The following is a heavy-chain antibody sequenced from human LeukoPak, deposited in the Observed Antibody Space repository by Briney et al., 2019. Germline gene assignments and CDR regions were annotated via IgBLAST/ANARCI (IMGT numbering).Heavy chain of an antibody. J-gene: IGHJ5*02. V-gene: IGHV3-7*04. CDR2: IKQEGSGK. Sequence: PGGSLRLSCSASGFIFSNYWMTWVRQAPGKGLECVANIKQEGSGKYYVDSVEGRVNISRDNAKKSLYLQMNRLRAKNVPVYFCARDMIILQSWGQGELVTASS. CDR1: GFIFSNYW. CDR3: ARDMIILQS. D-gene: IGHD3-16*01.